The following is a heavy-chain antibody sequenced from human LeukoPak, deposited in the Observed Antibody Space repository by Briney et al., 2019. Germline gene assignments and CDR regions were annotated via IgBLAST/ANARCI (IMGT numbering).Heavy chain of an antibody. CDR1: GFTFSSYW. V-gene: IGHV3-7*01. Sequence: GGSPRLSCTASGFTFSSYWMSWVRQAPGKGLEWVANIKQDGSEEYYVDSVKGRFTISRDNAKNSLYLQMNSLRAEDTAVYYCARASGYSYGSDAFDIWGQGTMVTVSS. J-gene: IGHJ3*02. CDR3: ARASGYSYGSDAFDI. D-gene: IGHD5-18*01. CDR2: IKQDGSEE.